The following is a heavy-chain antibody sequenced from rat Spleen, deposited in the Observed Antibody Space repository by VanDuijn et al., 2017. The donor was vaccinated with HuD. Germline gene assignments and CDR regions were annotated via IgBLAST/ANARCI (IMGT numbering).Heavy chain of an antibody. CDR2: ISPSGDTT. CDR3: TTRPYYSSLNWFPY. J-gene: IGHJ3*01. V-gene: IGHV5-27*01. CDR1: GFIFRNYD. D-gene: IGHD1-2*01. Sequence: EVQLVESGGGRVQPGRSLELSCAASGFIFRNYDMAWVRQAPTKGLEWVASISPSGDTTYYRDSVKGRFTISRDNAKSTLYLQMDSLRSEDTATYYCTTRPYYSSLNWFPYWGQGTLVTVSS.